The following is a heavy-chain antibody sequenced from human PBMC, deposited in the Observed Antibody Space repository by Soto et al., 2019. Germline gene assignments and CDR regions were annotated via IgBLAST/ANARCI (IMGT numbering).Heavy chain of an antibody. J-gene: IGHJ4*02. V-gene: IGHV4-4*02. CDR2: IYHSGST. D-gene: IGHD4-17*01. Sequence: PSETLSLTCAVSGGSISSSNWWSWVRQPPGKGLEWIGEIYHSGSTNYNPSLKSRVTISVDKSKNQFSLKLSSVTAADTAVYYCARLGSYSTVTTSDWGQGTLVTVSS. CDR1: GGSISSSNW. CDR3: ARLGSYSTVTTSD.